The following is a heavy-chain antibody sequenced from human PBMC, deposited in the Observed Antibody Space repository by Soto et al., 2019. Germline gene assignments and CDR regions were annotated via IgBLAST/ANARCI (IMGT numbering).Heavy chain of an antibody. J-gene: IGHJ5*02. Sequence: GGSLRRSCSASGFTFSSYAMHWVRQAPGKGLEYVSAISSNGGSTYYADSVKGRFTISRDNSKTTLYLQMSSLRAEDTAMYYCVNDPGARYNWFDPWDQGTLLTVSS. CDR3: VNDPGARYNWFDP. CDR1: GFTFSSYA. D-gene: IGHD1-20*01. CDR2: ISSNGGST. V-gene: IGHV3-64D*06.